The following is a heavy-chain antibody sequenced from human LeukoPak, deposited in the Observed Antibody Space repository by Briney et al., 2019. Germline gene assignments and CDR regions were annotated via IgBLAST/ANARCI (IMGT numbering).Heavy chain of an antibody. CDR2: INPDGNKK. CDR1: GLTFSSSW. J-gene: IGHJ4*02. Sequence: GGSLRLSCAVSGLTFSSSWMDWVRQAPGKGLEWVASINPDGNKKYSADSVKGRFTISRDNAENSLYLQMNSLRVKDTAFYYCARDLAYSRLDYWGQGVLVTVSS. CDR3: ARDLAYSRLDY. D-gene: IGHD5-18*01. V-gene: IGHV3-7*01.